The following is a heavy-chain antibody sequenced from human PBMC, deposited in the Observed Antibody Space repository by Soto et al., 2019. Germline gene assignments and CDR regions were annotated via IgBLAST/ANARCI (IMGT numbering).Heavy chain of an antibody. CDR2: ISAYNGNT. J-gene: IGHJ4*02. D-gene: IGHD5-18*01. CDR3: AKDFLYSYGPGSTCDY. Sequence: GASVKVSCKASGYTFTSYGISWVRQAPGQGLEWMGWISAYNGNTNYAQKLQGRVTMTTDTSTSTAYMELRSLRAEDTAVYYCAKDFLYSYGPGSTCDYWGQGTLVTVSS. V-gene: IGHV1-18*04. CDR1: GYTFTSYG.